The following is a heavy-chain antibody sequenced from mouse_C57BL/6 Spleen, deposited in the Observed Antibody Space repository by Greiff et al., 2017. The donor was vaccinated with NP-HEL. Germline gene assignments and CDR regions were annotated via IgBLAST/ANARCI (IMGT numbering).Heavy chain of an antibody. J-gene: IGHJ2*01. CDR2: IFPRDGST. V-gene: IGHV1-85*01. D-gene: IGHD2-2*01. Sequence: VQLQESGPELVKPGASVKLSCKASGYTFTSYDINWVKQRPGQGLEWIGWIFPRDGSTKYNEKFKGKATLTVDTSSSTAYMELHSLTSEDSAVYFCARKATMVTVDYWGQGTTLTVSS. CDR3: ARKATMVTVDY. CDR1: GYTFTSYD.